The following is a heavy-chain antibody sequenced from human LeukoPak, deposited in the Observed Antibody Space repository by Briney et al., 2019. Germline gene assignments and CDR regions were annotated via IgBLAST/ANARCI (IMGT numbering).Heavy chain of an antibody. CDR3: ARQIKYIGDDFFDY. V-gene: IGHV4-39*01. Sequence: PSETLSLTCTVSGGSISGSSYYWGWIRQPPGKGLEWIGSIYYSGSTYYNPSLKSRVTISVDTSKNQFSLKLSSVTAADTAVYYCARQIKYIGDDFFDYWGQGTLVTVSS. J-gene: IGHJ4*02. CDR1: GGSISGSSYY. D-gene: IGHD4-17*01. CDR2: IYYSGST.